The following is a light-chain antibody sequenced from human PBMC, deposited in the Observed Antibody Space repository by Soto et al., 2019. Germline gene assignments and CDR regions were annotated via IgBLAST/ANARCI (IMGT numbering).Light chain of an antibody. V-gene: IGKV1-5*03. CDR2: KAS. CDR1: QSISYW. CDR3: QQFNNWPPIT. J-gene: IGKJ5*01. Sequence: DIQMTQSPSTLSASVGDRVTITFRASQSISYWSAWYQQRPGKAPKLLIYKASILESGVPSRFSGSGSGTEFTLTISSLQSEDFAVYYCQQFNNWPPITFGQGTRLEI.